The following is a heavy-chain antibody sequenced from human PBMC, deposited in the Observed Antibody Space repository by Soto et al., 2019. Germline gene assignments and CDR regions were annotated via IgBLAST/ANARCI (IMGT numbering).Heavy chain of an antibody. J-gene: IGHJ4*02. Sequence: PSETLSLTCTVSGGSISKYHWSWIRQSPGKGLEWIGYIYHRGSTNYNPSLKSRATISVDTSKNQFSLKLSSVTAADTAVYYCARDREWGGYFDYWGQGTMVTVSS. D-gene: IGHD1-26*01. CDR1: GGSISKYH. CDR2: IYHRGST. CDR3: ARDREWGGYFDY. V-gene: IGHV4-59*01.